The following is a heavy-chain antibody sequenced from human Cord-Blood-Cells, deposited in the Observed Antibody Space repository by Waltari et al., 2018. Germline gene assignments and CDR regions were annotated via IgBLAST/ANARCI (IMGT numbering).Heavy chain of an antibody. Sequence: QVQLQQWGAGLLKPSETLSLTCAVYGGSFLGYYWSCIRQPPGQGLEWIGEINHSGTTNYNPSLKSRVTISVDTSKNQFSLKLSSVTAADTAVYYCARGGIVVVPAAIYTFDYWGQGTLVTVSS. V-gene: IGHV4-34*01. CDR1: GGSFLGYY. CDR3: ARGGIVVVPAAIYTFDY. D-gene: IGHD2-2*01. CDR2: INHSGTT. J-gene: IGHJ4*02.